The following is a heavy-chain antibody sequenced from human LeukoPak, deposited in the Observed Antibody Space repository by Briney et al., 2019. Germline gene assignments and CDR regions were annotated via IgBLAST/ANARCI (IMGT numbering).Heavy chain of an antibody. V-gene: IGHV3-9*01. CDR1: GFTFDDHA. Sequence: PGGSLRLSCAASGFTFDDHAMYWVRQAPGKGLEWVSGISWNSGNIGYADSVRGRFTISRDNTKNSLYLQMNSLRAEDTALYYCAKDIRGDWGWPLFDYWGQGTLVTVSS. CDR2: ISWNSGNI. D-gene: IGHD2-8*02. CDR3: AKDIRGDWGWPLFDY. J-gene: IGHJ4*02.